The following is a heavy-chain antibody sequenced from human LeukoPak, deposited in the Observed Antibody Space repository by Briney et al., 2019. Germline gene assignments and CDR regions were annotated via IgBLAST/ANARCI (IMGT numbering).Heavy chain of an antibody. Sequence: GGSLRLSCAASGFTFSSYSMNWVRQAPGKGLEWVSSISGSSSYIYYADSVKGRFTISRDNAKNSLYLQMKSLRAEDTAVYYCARDSRTVSDVFDIWGQGTMVTVSS. CDR2: ISGSSSYI. D-gene: IGHD4-17*01. J-gene: IGHJ3*02. CDR1: GFTFSSYS. V-gene: IGHV3-21*06. CDR3: ARDSRTVSDVFDI.